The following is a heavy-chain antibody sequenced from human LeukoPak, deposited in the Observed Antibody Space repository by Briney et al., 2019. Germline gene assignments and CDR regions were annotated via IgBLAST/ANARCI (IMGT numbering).Heavy chain of an antibody. CDR3: ARTVAGTGTGTSLFDY. V-gene: IGHV3-48*03. Sequence: GGSLRLSCAASGFTFSSYEMNWVRQAPGKGLEWVSYISSSGSTIYYADSVKGRFTISRDNAKNSLYLQMNSLRAEDTAVYYCARTVAGTGTGTSLFDYWGQGTLVTVSS. J-gene: IGHJ4*02. CDR1: GFTFSSYE. D-gene: IGHD6-19*01. CDR2: ISSSGSTI.